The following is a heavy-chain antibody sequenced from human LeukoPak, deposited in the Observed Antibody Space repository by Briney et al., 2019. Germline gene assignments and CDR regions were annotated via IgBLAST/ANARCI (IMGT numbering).Heavy chain of an antibody. J-gene: IGHJ4*02. D-gene: IGHD3-10*01. CDR2: INSDGSST. CDR3: AREWSGFGELPDY. V-gene: IGHV3-74*01. Sequence: PGRSLRLSCAASGFTFSNYAMHWVRQAPGKGLVWVSRINSDGSSTSYADSVKGRFTISRDNAKNTLYLQMNSLRVEDTAVYYCAREWSGFGELPDYWGQGTLVTVSS. CDR1: GFTFSNYA.